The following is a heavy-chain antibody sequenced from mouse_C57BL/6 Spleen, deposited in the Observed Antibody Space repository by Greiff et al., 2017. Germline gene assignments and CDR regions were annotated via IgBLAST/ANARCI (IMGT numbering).Heavy chain of an antibody. Sequence: EVQLVEPEGGLVQPGSSMKLSCTASGFTFSDYYMAWVRQVPERGLEWVANINYDGSGTYYLDSLKSRFIISRDNPNNLLYLQMSSLSSEDTAAYDCERCVWDRKGGMDYWGQGTLVTVSA. CDR2: INYDGSGT. CDR1: GFTFSDYY. J-gene: IGHJ4*01. V-gene: IGHV5-16*01. CDR3: ERCVWDRKGGMDY. D-gene: IGHD3-3*01.